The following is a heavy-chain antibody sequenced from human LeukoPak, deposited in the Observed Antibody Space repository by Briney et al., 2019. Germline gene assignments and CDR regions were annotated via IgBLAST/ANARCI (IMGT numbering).Heavy chain of an antibody. CDR1: GDSMSSGGYL. J-gene: IGHJ4*02. D-gene: IGHD2-2*02. CDR2: IFYNGGS. V-gene: IGHV4-31*03. Sequence: PSETLSLTCSVSGDSMSSGGYLWTWMRQHPGKGLEWIGYIFYNGGSYYSPSLQSRLTISVDTSQKQFSLKMSSVTAADTAVYYCVRYCSSTTCYTRAVDYWGQGTLVTVSS. CDR3: VRYCSSTTCYTRAVDY.